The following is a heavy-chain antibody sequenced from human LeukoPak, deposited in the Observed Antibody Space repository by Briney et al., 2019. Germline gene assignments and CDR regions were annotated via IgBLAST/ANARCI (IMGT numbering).Heavy chain of an antibody. V-gene: IGHV3-9*01. J-gene: IGHJ5*02. CDR3: ARVRYTAMVISPDWFDP. CDR2: ISWNSGSI. CDR1: GFTFDDYA. Sequence: GGSLRLSCAASGFTFDDYAMHWVRQAPGKGLEWVSGISWNSGSIGYADSVKGRFTISRDNAKNSLYLQMNSLRAEDTAVYYCARVRYTAMVISPDWFDPWGQGTLVTVSS. D-gene: IGHD5-18*01.